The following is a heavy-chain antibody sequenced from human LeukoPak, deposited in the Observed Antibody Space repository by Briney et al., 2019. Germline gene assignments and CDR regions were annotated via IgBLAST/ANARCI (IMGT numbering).Heavy chain of an antibody. J-gene: IGHJ5*02. CDR3: ARGHLLPYYDYVWGSYRIPWFDP. CDR2: INHSGST. Sequence: PSETLSLTCAVYGGSFSGYYWSWIRQPPGKGLEWIGEINHSGSTNYNPSLKSRVTISADTSKNQFSLKLSSVTAADTAVYYCARGHLLPYYDYVWGSYRIPWFDPWGQGTLVTVSS. CDR1: GGSFSGYY. V-gene: IGHV4-34*01. D-gene: IGHD3-16*02.